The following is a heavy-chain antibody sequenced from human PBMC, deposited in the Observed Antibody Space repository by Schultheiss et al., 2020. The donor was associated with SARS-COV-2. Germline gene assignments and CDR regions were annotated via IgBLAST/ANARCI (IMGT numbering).Heavy chain of an antibody. CDR3: ARVKWGSLTYYDFWSGNPIPYYGMDV. CDR2: INHSGST. Sequence: SETLSLTCAVYGGSFSGYYWSWIRQPPGKGLEWIGEINHSGSTNYNPSLKSRVTISVDTSKNQFSLKLSSVTAADTAVYYCARVKWGSLTYYDFWSGNPIPYYGMDVWGQGTTVTVSS. J-gene: IGHJ6*02. D-gene: IGHD3-3*01. V-gene: IGHV4-34*01. CDR1: GGSFSGYY.